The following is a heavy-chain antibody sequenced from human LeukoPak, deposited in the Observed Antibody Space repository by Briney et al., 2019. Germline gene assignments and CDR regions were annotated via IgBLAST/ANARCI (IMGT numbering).Heavy chain of an antibody. CDR1: EFTFSSYW. V-gene: IGHV3-74*01. D-gene: IGHD3-22*01. J-gene: IGHJ4*02. Sequence: GGSLRLSCEASEFTFSSYWMHLVRQAPGKGLVWVSRINSDGRTTIYADSVKGRFTISRDNAKNTLYLQMNSLRAEDTAVHYCAREGYYDSSGYSIRFSYWGQGTLVTVSS. CDR2: INSDGRTT. CDR3: AREGYYDSSGYSIRFSY.